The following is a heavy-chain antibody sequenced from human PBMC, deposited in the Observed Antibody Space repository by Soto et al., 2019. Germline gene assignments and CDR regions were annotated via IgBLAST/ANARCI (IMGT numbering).Heavy chain of an antibody. V-gene: IGHV3-21*01. CDR3: ARINSGWGPLSPSPFDY. J-gene: IGHJ4*02. D-gene: IGHD6-19*01. CDR2: ISSSSSYI. CDR1: GFIFSRSA. Sequence: GGSLRLSCAASGFIFSRSAMNWVRQAPGKGLEWVSSISSSSSYIYYADSVEGRFTISRDNAKNSLYLQMNSLRAEDTAVYYCARINSGWGPLSPSPFDYWGQGALVTVSS.